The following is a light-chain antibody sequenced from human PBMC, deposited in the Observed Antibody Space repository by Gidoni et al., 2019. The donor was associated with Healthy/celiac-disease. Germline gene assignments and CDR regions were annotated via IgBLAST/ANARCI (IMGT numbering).Light chain of an antibody. V-gene: IGLV2-11*01. CDR3: CSYAGSYTLV. CDR1: SSDVGGYNY. Sequence: QSALPQPRSVSGSPGQSVTISCTGTSSDVGGYNYVSWYHQHPGKAPKLMIYDVSKRPSGVPDRFSGSKSGNTASLTISGLQAEDEAEYYCCSYAGSYTLVFGGGTKLTVL. J-gene: IGLJ2*01. CDR2: DVS.